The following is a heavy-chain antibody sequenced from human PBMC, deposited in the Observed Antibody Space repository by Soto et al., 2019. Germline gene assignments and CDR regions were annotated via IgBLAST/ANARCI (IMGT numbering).Heavy chain of an antibody. Sequence: EVQLLESGGGLVQPGGSLRLSCAASGFTFSSFAMKWVRQAPGRGLEWVSTISGSGDRTYYADSVKGRFTISRDNSQNTLHLQMNSLRADDTAVYFCAKIYGSGRYYPGDYYYYDIDVWGLGTTVSVSS. CDR1: GFTFSSFA. CDR3: AKIYGSGRYYPGDYYYYDIDV. V-gene: IGHV3-23*01. D-gene: IGHD3-10*01. J-gene: IGHJ6*02. CDR2: ISGSGDRT.